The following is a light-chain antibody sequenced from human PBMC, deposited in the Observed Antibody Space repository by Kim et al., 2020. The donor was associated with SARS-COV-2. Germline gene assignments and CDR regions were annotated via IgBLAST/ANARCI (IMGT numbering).Light chain of an antibody. CDR1: NSNY. CDR3: TAWDDSLSGRV. V-gene: IGLV1-47*01. CDR2: RNN. J-gene: IGLJ3*02. Sequence: QSVLTQPPSASGTPGQRVTISCSGINSNYVYWYQRLPGTAPKLLIYRNNHRPSGVPDRFSGSKSGTSASLAISGIRSDDEADYFCTAWDDSLSGRVFGGGTQLTVL.